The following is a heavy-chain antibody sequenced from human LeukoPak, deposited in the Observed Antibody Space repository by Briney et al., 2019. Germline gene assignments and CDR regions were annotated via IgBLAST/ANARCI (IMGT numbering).Heavy chain of an antibody. CDR2: INHSGST. Sequence: SETLSLTCAVYGGSFSGCYWSWIRQPPGKGLEWIGEINHSGSTNYNPSLKSRVTISVDTSKNQFSLKLSSVTAADTAVYYCARHFGGRRFFAYWGQGTLVTVSS. D-gene: IGHD1-26*01. V-gene: IGHV4-34*01. CDR1: GGSFSGCY. J-gene: IGHJ4*02. CDR3: ARHFGGRRFFAY.